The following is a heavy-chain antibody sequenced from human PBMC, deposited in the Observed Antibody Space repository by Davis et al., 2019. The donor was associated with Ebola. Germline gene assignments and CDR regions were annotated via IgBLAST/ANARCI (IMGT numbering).Heavy chain of an antibody. CDR1: GGSFSGYY. Sequence: SETLSLTCAVYGGSFSGYYWSWIRQPPGKGLEWIGEINHSGSTNYNPSLKSRVTISVDTSKNQFSLKLSSVTAADTAVYYCARRGHGSGSYLPPYYYGMDVWGQGTTVIVSS. CDR3: ARRGHGSGSYLPPYYYGMDV. J-gene: IGHJ6*02. D-gene: IGHD3-10*01. CDR2: INHSGST. V-gene: IGHV4-34*01.